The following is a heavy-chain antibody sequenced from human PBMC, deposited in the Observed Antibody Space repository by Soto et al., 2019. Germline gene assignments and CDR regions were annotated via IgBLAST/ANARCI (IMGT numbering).Heavy chain of an antibody. V-gene: IGHV1-3*01. CDR2: INVGNGST. D-gene: IGHD3-3*01. J-gene: IGHJ3*02. CDR1: GGTFSSYA. CDR3: ARASGAFDI. Sequence: ASVKVYCKASGGTFSSYAMQWVRQAPGQRLEWMGWINVGNGSTKYSQKFQDRVTITMDTSASTAYMELSSLRSEDTAVYYCARASGAFDIWGQGTMVTVSS.